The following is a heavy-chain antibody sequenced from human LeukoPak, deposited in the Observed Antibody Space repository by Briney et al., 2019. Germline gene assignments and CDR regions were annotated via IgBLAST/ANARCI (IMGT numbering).Heavy chain of an antibody. CDR2: INHNGST. CDR1: GGSFTGYY. Sequence: SETLSLTCAVSGGSFTGYYWSWIRQPPGKGLECIGEINHNGSTNYNPSLKSRVTISVDTSKNKFSLKLSFATVADTAVYYCARDRTSVFGVVSAGMDVWGKGTTVTVSS. V-gene: IGHV4-34*01. J-gene: IGHJ6*04. D-gene: IGHD3-3*01. CDR3: ARDRTSVFGVVSAGMDV.